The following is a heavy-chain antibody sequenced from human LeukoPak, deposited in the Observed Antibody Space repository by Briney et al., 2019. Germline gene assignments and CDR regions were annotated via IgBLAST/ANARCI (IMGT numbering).Heavy chain of an antibody. CDR1: GFTFSSYE. Sequence: PGGSLRLSCAASGFTFSSYEMNWVRQAPVKGLEWVSYISSSGSTIYYADSVKGRFTISRDNAKNSLYLQMNSLRAEDTAVYYCARVVYGSGDPWGQGTLVTVSS. V-gene: IGHV3-48*03. CDR3: ARVVYGSGDP. D-gene: IGHD3-10*01. CDR2: ISSSGSTI. J-gene: IGHJ5*02.